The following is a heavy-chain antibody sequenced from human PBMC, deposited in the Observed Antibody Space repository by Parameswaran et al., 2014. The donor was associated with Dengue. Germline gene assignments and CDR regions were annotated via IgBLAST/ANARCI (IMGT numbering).Heavy chain of an antibody. CDR2: INHSGST. CDR3: ARVIALWFDP. V-gene: IGHV4-34*01. D-gene: IGHD3-22*01. J-gene: IGHJ5*02. Sequence: VRQMPGKGLEWIGEINHSGSTNYNPSLKSRVTISVDTSKNQFSLKLSSVTAADTAVYYCARVIALWFDPWGQGTLVTVSS.